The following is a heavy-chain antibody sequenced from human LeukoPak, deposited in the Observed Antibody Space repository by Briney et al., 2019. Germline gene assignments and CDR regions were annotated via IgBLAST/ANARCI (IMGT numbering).Heavy chain of an antibody. Sequence: SETLSLTCAVYGGSFSGYYWSWIRQPPGKGLEWIGEINHSGSTNYNPSLKSRVTISVDTSKNQFSLKLSSVTAADTAVYYCARHVAYYDFLTGYYNRHYFDYWGQGTLVTVSS. D-gene: IGHD3-9*01. V-gene: IGHV4-34*01. CDR3: ARHVAYYDFLTGYYNRHYFDY. J-gene: IGHJ4*02. CDR2: INHSGST. CDR1: GGSFSGYY.